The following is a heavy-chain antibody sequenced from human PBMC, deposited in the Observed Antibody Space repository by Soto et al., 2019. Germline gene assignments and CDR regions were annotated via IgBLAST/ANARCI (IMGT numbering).Heavy chain of an antibody. CDR3: ARVPTDYSSSWYWFDP. D-gene: IGHD6-13*01. CDR2: IKQDGSEK. CDR1: GFTFSSYW. J-gene: IGHJ5*02. V-gene: IGHV3-7*01. Sequence: GGALRLSCAASGFTFSSYWMSWVRQAPGKGLEWVANIKQDGSEKYYVDSVKGRFTISRDNAKNSLYLQMNSLRAEDTAVYYCARVPTDYSSSWYWFDPWGQGTLVTVSS.